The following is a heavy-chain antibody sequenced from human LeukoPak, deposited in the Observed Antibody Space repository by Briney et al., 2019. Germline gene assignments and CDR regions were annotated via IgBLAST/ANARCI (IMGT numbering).Heavy chain of an antibody. D-gene: IGHD3-3*01. V-gene: IGHV3-21*01. CDR1: GLTFSSYS. J-gene: IGHJ6*03. Sequence: GGSLRLSCAASGLTFSSYSMNWVRQAPGKGLEWVSSISSSSSYIYYADSVKGRFTISRDNAKNSLYLQMNSLRAEHTAVYYCARAGYDFWSGPKSHYMDVWGKGTTVTVSS. CDR2: ISSSSSYI. CDR3: ARAGYDFWSGPKSHYMDV.